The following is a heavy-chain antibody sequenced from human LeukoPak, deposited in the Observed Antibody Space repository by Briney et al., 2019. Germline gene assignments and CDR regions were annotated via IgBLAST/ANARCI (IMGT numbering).Heavy chain of an antibody. V-gene: IGHV1-18*01. CDR2: ISAYNGNT. J-gene: IGHJ4*02. Sequence: ASVKVSCKASGGTFSRYAISWVRQAPGQGLEWMGWISAYNGNTNYAQKLQGRVTMTTDTSTSTAYMELRSLRSDDTAVYYCAFRIVGAVDYWGQGTLVTVSS. CDR1: GGTFSRYA. D-gene: IGHD1-26*01. CDR3: AFRIVGAVDY.